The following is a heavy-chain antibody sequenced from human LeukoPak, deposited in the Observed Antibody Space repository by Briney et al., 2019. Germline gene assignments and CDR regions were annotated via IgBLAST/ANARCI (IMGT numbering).Heavy chain of an antibody. D-gene: IGHD3-22*01. J-gene: IGHJ4*02. CDR3: PKDGLSYDGSTHVYYFQS. CDR2: IIYDGRHT. Sequence: GSLRLSCTASGFTFRMYAMSWVRQAPGKGLESVASIIYDGRHTYYAASVKGRFTISRDNSQNTLYLQMNSLRAEDTALYYCPKDGLSYDGSTHVYYFQSLGQGTLVTVSS. CDR1: GFTFRMYA. V-gene: IGHV3-23*01.